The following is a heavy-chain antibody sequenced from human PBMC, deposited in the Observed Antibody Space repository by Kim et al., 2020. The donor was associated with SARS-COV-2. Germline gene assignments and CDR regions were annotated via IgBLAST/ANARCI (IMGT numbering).Heavy chain of an antibody. CDR1: GGSFSGYY. J-gene: IGHJ5*02. Sequence: SETLSLTCAVYGGSFSGYYWSWIRQPPGKGLEWIGEINHSGSTNYNPSLKSRVTISVDTSKNQFSLKLSSVTAADTAVYYCARATSVYSRRFDPWGQGTLVTVSS. CDR2: INHSGST. CDR3: ARATSVYSRRFDP. D-gene: IGHD4-4*01. V-gene: IGHV4-34*01.